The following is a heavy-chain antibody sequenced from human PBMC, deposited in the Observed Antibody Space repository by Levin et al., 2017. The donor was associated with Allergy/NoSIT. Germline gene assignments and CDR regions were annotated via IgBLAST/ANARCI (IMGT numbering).Heavy chain of an antibody. Sequence: PSETLSLTCTVSGGSISSSSYYWGWIRQPPGKGLEWIGSIYYSGSTYYNPSLKSRVTISVDTSKNQFSLKLSSVTAADTAVYYCARGERGRWFDPWGQGTLVTVSS. CDR3: ARGERGRWFDP. CDR2: IYYSGST. D-gene: IGHD3-16*01. J-gene: IGHJ5*02. CDR1: GGSISSSSYY. V-gene: IGHV4-39*01.